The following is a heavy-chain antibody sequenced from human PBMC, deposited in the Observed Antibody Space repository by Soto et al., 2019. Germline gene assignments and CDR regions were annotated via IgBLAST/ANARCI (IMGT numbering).Heavy chain of an antibody. D-gene: IGHD3-22*01. CDR3: ARDGMGGPWNLSTMIPPYYFDY. V-gene: IGHV3-33*01. Sequence: GGSLRLSCAASGFTFSSYGMHWVRQAPGKGLEWVAVIWYDGSNKYYADSVKGRFTISRDNSKNTLYLQMNSLRAEDTAVYYCARDGMGGPWNLSTMIPPYYFDYWGQGTLVTVSS. J-gene: IGHJ4*02. CDR1: GFTFSSYG. CDR2: IWYDGSNK.